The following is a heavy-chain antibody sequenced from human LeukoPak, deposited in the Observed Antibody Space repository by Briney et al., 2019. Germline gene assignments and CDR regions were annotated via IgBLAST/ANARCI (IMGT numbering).Heavy chain of an antibody. V-gene: IGHV1-2*02. CDR1: GYTFTGYY. J-gene: IGHJ6*03. Sequence: ASVXVSRKASGYTFTGYYMHWVRQAPGQGLEWMGWINPNSGGTNYAQKFQGRVTMTRDTSISTAYMELSRLRSDDTAVYYCARDSDIVVVPAAPDYYYYYMDVWGKGTTVTVSS. CDR3: ARDSDIVVVPAAPDYYYYYMDV. D-gene: IGHD2-2*01. CDR2: INPNSGGT.